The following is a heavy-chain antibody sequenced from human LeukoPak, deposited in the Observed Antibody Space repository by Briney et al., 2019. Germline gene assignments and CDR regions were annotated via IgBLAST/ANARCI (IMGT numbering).Heavy chain of an antibody. CDR2: IYYSGSI. Sequence: SETLSLTCTVSGGSISSGGYYWSWIRQHPGKGLEWIGYIYYSGSIYYNPSLKSRVTISVDTSKNQFSLKLTSVTAADTAVYYCARPLGQGNEYGMDVWGQGTTVTVSS. V-gene: IGHV4-31*03. D-gene: IGHD1-1*01. CDR3: ARPLGQGNEYGMDV. CDR1: GGSISSGGYY. J-gene: IGHJ6*02.